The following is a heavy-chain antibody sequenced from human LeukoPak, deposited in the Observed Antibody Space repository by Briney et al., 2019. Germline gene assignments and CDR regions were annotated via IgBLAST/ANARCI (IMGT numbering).Heavy chain of an antibody. CDR2: ISGSGGST. V-gene: IGHV3-23*01. J-gene: IGHJ6*03. CDR1: GFTFSNYG. Sequence: PGGTLRLSCAASGFTFSNYGMSWVRQAPGKGLEGVSAISGSGGSTYNADSVKGRFTISRDNSKNTLYLQMNSLRAEDTAVYYCAKGLKVVAGSGPVDYYYYMDVWGKGTTVTISS. CDR3: AKGLKVVAGSGPVDYYYYMDV. D-gene: IGHD6-19*01.